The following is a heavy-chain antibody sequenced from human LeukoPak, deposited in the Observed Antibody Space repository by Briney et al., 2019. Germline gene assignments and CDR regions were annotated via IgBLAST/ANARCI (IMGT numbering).Heavy chain of an antibody. D-gene: IGHD2-15*01. Sequence: PSETLSLTCAVRGESFSAYFWSWIRQVPGKGLEWIGEIDHRGASTYNPSLKSRATMLVDTSNNHFSLSLTSVTAADTATYYCASRSLTLAAARCFDDWGQGTVVTVSS. CDR1: GESFSAYF. J-gene: IGHJ4*03. CDR2: IDHRGAS. CDR3: ASRSLTLAAARCFDD. V-gene: IGHV4-34*01.